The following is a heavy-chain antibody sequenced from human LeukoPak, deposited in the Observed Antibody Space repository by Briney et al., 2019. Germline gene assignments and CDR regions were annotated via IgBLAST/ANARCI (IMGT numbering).Heavy chain of an antibody. Sequence: ASVKVSCKASGYTFTSSDTNWVRQATGQGLEWMGWMNPNSGNTGYAQKFQGRVTMTRNTSISTAYMELSSLRSEDTAVYYCARDKYSNYDLDPWGQGTLVTVSS. D-gene: IGHD4-11*01. CDR2: MNPNSGNT. CDR3: ARDKYSNYDLDP. CDR1: GYTFTSSD. V-gene: IGHV1-8*01. J-gene: IGHJ5*02.